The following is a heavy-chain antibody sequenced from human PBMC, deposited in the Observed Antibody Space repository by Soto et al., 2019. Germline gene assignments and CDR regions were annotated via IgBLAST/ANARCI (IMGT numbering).Heavy chain of an antibody. Sequence: PGESLRLSCAASGFTFSSYAMIWVRQAPGKGLEWVSAISGSGGSTYYADSVKGRFTISRDNSKNTLYLQMNSLRAEDTAVYYCAKSRSGYSYGYNYWGQGTLVTVSS. CDR3: AKSRSGYSYGYNY. CDR2: ISGSGGST. D-gene: IGHD5-18*01. V-gene: IGHV3-23*01. J-gene: IGHJ4*02. CDR1: GFTFSSYA.